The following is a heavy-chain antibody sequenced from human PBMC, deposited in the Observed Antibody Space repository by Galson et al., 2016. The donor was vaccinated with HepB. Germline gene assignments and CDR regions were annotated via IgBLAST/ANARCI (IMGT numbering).Heavy chain of an antibody. V-gene: IGHV3-9*01. Sequence: SLRLSCAASGFTFDDYAIHWVRQAPGKGLELVSGISWNTGTIGYANSVRGRFSISRDNAKNSLYLKMHGLTAEDTAIYYCAKDLQGSGVTYEAFDSWGQGTLVTVSS. J-gene: IGHJ4*02. CDR3: AKDLQGSGVTYEAFDS. CDR1: GFTFDDYA. D-gene: IGHD2-21*02. CDR2: ISWNTGTI.